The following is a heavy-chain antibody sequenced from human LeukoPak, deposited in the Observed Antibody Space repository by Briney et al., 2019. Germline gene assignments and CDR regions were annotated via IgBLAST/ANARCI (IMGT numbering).Heavy chain of an antibody. J-gene: IGHJ3*02. D-gene: IGHD4-17*01. V-gene: IGHV3-30*04. CDR1: GFTFSSYA. Sequence: PGRSLRLSCAASGFTFSSYAMHWVRQAPGKGLEWVAVISYDGSNKYYADSVKGRFTISRDNSKNTLYLQMNSLRAEDTSVYYCARDRGYGDYPGAFDIWGQGTMVIVSS. CDR2: ISYDGSNK. CDR3: ARDRGYGDYPGAFDI.